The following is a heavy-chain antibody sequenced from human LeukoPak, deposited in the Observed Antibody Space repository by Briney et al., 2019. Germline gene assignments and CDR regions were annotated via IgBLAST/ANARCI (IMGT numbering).Heavy chain of an antibody. D-gene: IGHD2-15*01. J-gene: IGHJ3*01. CDR2: IYYSGST. Sequence: AETLSLTCTVSGGSISSYYWSWLRQPPGKGREWIGYIYYSGSTNYNASLKSRVTISVDTSKNQFSLKLSSVTAADTAVYYCARTQLGYCSGGSCVDAFDVWGQGTMVTVS. V-gene: IGHV4-59*08. CDR1: GGSISSYY. CDR3: ARTQLGYCSGGSCVDAFDV.